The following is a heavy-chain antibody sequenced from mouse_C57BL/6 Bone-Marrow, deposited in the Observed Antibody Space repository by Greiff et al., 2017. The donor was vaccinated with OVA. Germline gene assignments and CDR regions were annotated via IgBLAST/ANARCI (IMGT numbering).Heavy chain of an antibody. V-gene: IGHV5-6*01. CDR3: ARLLGLYFGY. CDR2: ISSGGSYT. D-gene: IGHD4-1*01. J-gene: IGHJ2*01. Sequence: EVKLVESGGDLVKPGGSLKLSCAASGFTFSSYGMSWVRQTPDKRLEWVATISSGGSYTYYPDSVKGRFTITRDNAKNTLYLQMSSLKSEDTAMYYCARLLGLYFGYWGQGTTLTVSS. CDR1: GFTFSSYG.